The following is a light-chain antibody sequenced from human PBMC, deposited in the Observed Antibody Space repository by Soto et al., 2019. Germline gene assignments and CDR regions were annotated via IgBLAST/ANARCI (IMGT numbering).Light chain of an antibody. J-gene: IGKJ1*01. CDR3: HQYGSSPQT. CDR2: GAS. CDR1: QSVRSSY. Sequence: EIVLTQSPVTLSLSPGERATLSCRASQSVRSSYLAWYQQKPGQAPRLLIYGASSRATGIPDRFTGSGSGTDFTLTISRLEPEDFAVFYCHQYGSSPQTFGQGTKVDIK. V-gene: IGKV3-20*01.